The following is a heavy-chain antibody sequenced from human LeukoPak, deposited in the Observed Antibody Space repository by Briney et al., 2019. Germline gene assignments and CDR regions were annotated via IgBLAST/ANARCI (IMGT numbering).Heavy chain of an antibody. CDR2: ISYDGSNK. CDR3: AKDALQWLVIFNFDY. D-gene: IGHD6-19*01. J-gene: IGHJ4*02. V-gene: IGHV3-30*18. Sequence: GGSLRLSCAASGFTFSSYGMHWVRQAPGKGLEWVAVISYDGSNKYYADSVKGRFTIPRDNSKNTLYLQMNSLRAEDTAVYYCAKDALQWLVIFNFDYWGQGTLVTVSS. CDR1: GFTFSSYG.